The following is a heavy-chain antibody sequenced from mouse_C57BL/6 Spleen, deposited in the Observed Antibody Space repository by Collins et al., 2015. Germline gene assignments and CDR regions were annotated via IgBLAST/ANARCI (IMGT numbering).Heavy chain of an antibody. V-gene: IGHV8-12*01. CDR3: ARDFRGYFSLDY. Sequence: QVTLKESGPGILQSSQTLSLTCPFSGFSLNTSGMGVSWIRQPSGKGLEWLAHIYWDDDKRYNPSLTSRLTISKDTSRNQVFLRITSVDTADTATYYCARDFRGYFSLDYWGQGTSVTVSS. CDR2: IYWDDDK. CDR1: GFSLNTSGMG. J-gene: IGHJ4*01.